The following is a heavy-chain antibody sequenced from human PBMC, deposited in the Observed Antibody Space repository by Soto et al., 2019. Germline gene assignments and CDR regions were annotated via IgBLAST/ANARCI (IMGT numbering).Heavy chain of an antibody. D-gene: IGHD2-15*01. CDR2: IKSKIDGGTT. CDR3: TTESTQRCCDGGPCYTLQTKIHDS. J-gene: IGHJ4*02. Sequence: EVQLVESGGGLVKPGGSLRLSCAASGFSFINGWMSWVRQAPGNGLEWVGRIKSKIDGGTTDFSAPVKGRFTISRDDSKDTLYLQMNSLKTEDTAVYYCTTESTQRCCDGGPCYTLQTKIHDSWGQGTLVTVSS. CDR1: GFSFINGW. V-gene: IGHV3-15*01.